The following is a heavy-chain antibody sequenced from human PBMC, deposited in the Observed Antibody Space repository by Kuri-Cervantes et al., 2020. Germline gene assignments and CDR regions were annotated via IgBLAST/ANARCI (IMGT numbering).Heavy chain of an antibody. J-gene: IGHJ4*02. D-gene: IGHD6-13*01. CDR2: IKQDGSEK. CDR1: GFTFSSYW. Sequence: GESLKISCAASGFTFSSYWMSWVRQAPGKGLEWVANIKQDGSEKYYVDSVKGRFTISRDNAKNSLYLQMNSLRAEDTAVYYCTTGVAAAPGAYWGQGTLVTVSS. CDR3: TTGVAAAPGAY. V-gene: IGHV3-7*01.